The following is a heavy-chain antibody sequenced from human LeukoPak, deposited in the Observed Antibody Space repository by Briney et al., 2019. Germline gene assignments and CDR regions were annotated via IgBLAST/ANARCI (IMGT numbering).Heavy chain of an antibody. Sequence: SQTLSLTCTVSGGSISSGGYYWSWIRQPPGKGLEWIGYIYHSGSTYYNPSLKSRVTISVDRSKNQFSLKLSSVTAADTAVYYCASEVATIFGVAPGGPFDYWGQGTLVTVSS. CDR1: GGSISSGGYY. J-gene: IGHJ4*02. V-gene: IGHV4-30-2*01. D-gene: IGHD3-3*01. CDR2: IYHSGST. CDR3: ASEVATIFGVAPGGPFDY.